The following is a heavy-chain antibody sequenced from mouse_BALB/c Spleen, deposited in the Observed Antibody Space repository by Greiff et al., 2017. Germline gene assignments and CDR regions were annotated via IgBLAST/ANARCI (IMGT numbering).Heavy chain of an antibody. Sequence: VKLVESGPGLVAPSQSLSITCTVSGFSLSRYSVHWVRQPPGKGLEWLGMIWGGGSTDYNSALNSRLSISKDNSKSQVFLKMNSLQTADTAMYYCARDYGYRYWYFDVWGAGTTVTVSS. CDR2: IWGGGST. CDR1: GFSLSRYS. CDR3: ARDYGYRYWYFDV. J-gene: IGHJ1*01. D-gene: IGHD2-2*01. V-gene: IGHV2-6-4*01.